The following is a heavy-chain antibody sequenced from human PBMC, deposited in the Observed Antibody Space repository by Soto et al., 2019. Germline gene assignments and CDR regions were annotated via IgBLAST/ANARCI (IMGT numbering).Heavy chain of an antibody. D-gene: IGHD3-10*01. V-gene: IGHV3-23*01. CDR3: AKPSYGSGSPDDY. CDR1: GFTFSSYT. Sequence: GGSLRLSCAASGFTFSSYTMSWVRQAPGKGLEWVSGISNGGDTTYYADSVKGRFTITRDNSKNTLYLQMISLSAEDTAVYYCAKPSYGSGSPDDYWGQGTLVTVSS. CDR2: ISNGGDTT. J-gene: IGHJ4*02.